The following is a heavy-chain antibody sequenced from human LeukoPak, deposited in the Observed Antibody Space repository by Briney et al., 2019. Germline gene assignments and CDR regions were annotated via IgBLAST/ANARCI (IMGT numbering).Heavy chain of an antibody. CDR3: ARVLGYCSGGSCYPYYYYYYMDV. CDR2: IYYSGST. Sequence: PSETLSLTCTVSGGSISSYYWSWIRQPPGKGLEWIGYIYYSGSTNYNPSLKSRVTISVDTSKNQFSLKLSSVTAADTAVYYCARVLGYCSGGSCYPYYYYYYMDVWGKGTTVTVSS. J-gene: IGHJ6*03. CDR1: GGSISSYY. D-gene: IGHD2-15*01. V-gene: IGHV4-59*12.